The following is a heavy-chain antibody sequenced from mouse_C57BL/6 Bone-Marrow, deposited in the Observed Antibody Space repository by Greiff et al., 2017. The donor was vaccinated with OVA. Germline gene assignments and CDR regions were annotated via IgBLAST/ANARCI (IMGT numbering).Heavy chain of an antibody. D-gene: IGHD2-3*01. J-gene: IGHJ2*01. V-gene: IGHV1-82*01. CDR3: ARHEDGYYASYFDY. CDR1: GYAFSSSW. CDR2: IYPGDGDT. Sequence: VQLVESGPELVKPGASVKISCKASGYAFSSSWMNWVKQRPGKGLEWIGRIYPGDGDTNYTGKFKGKATLTADNSSSTDYMQLSSLTSEDSAVYVCARHEDGYYASYFDYGGQGTTLTVSS.